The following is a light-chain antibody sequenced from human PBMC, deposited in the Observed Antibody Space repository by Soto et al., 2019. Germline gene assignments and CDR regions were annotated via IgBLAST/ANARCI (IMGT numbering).Light chain of an antibody. CDR3: QQPYT. CDR2: DAS. J-gene: IGKJ2*01. V-gene: IGKV3-11*01. CDR1: QSVSRY. Sequence: EIVLTQSPATLSLSPGERATLSCRASQSVSRYLAWYQQKPGQAPRLLIYDASSRATGIPARFSGSGSRTDFTLTIASLEPEDFAVYYCQQPYTFGQGTKLEIK.